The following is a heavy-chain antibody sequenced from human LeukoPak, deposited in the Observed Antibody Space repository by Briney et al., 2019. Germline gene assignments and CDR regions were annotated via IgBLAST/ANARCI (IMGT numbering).Heavy chain of an antibody. CDR1: GFTFSSNV. CDR3: AKGSASSRPYYFDY. Sequence: GGSLRLSCVASGFTFSSNVMIWVRQTPGKWLEWVSSIPASDGRTYSEASVKRRFTISRDNSKNTLDLQMSSLRAEDSAVYYCAKGSASSRPYYFDYWGQGALVTVSS. D-gene: IGHD3-10*01. CDR2: IPASDGRT. J-gene: IGHJ4*02. V-gene: IGHV3-23*01.